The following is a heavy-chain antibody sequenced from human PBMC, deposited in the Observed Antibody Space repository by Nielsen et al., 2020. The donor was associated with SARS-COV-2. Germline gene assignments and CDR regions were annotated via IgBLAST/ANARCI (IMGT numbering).Heavy chain of an antibody. CDR3: ARGPPGLAEVFYYYYYMDV. CDR2: INHSGST. V-gene: IGHV4-34*01. Sequence: WIRQPPGKGLEWIGEINHSGSTNYNASLKSRVTISVDTSKNQFSLKVNSVTAADTAAYYCARGPPGLAEVFYYYYYMDVWGKGTTVTVSS. J-gene: IGHJ6*03.